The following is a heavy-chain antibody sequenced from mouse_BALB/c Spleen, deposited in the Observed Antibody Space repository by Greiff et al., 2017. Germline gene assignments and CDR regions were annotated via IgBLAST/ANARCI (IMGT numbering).Heavy chain of an antibody. D-gene: IGHD2-3*01. Sequence: DVQLVESGGGLVKPGGSLKLSCAASGFTFSSYAMSWVRQTPEKRLEWVASISSGGSTYYPDSVKGRFTISRDNARNILYLQMSSLRSEDTAMYYCARGVYDGYYDWYFDVWGAGTTVTVSS. J-gene: IGHJ1*01. CDR1: GFTFSSYA. V-gene: IGHV5-6-5*01. CDR3: ARGVYDGYYDWYFDV. CDR2: ISSGGST.